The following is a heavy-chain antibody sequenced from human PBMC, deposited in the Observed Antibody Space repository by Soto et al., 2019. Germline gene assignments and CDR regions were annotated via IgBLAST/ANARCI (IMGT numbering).Heavy chain of an antibody. CDR3: ARGMVYDTADIIRYYYYGMDV. J-gene: IGHJ6*02. CDR2: IKQDGSEK. D-gene: IGHD2-8*01. V-gene: IGHV3-7*01. CDR1: GFTFSSYA. Sequence: EMQLLESGGGLVQPGGSLRLSCAASGFTFSSYAMSWVRQAPGKGLEWVANIKQDGSEKYYVDSVKGRFTISRDNAKNSLYLLMNSLGAEDTAVYYCARGMVYDTADIIRYYYYGMDVWGQGTTVTVSS.